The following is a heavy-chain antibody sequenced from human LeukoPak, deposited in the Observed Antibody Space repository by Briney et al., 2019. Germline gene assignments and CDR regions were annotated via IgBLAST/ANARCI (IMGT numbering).Heavy chain of an antibody. CDR3: ARESGYVMDPDYYYGLDV. CDR1: GDSMTTHY. J-gene: IGHJ6*02. Sequence: KPSETLSLTCSVSGDSMTTHYWSWIRQPPGKGLEWIGYIYYTGNTKCNPSLQSRVTISMDTSKNQFSLNLTSVTVADTAVYFCARESGYVMDPDYYYGLDVWGQGTTVAVSS. D-gene: IGHD5-12*01. CDR2: IYYTGNT. V-gene: IGHV4-59*11.